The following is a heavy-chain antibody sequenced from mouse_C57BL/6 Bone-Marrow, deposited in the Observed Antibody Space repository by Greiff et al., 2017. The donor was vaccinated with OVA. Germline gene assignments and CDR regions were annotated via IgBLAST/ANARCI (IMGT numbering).Heavy chain of an antibody. CDR2: ISSGGSYT. V-gene: IGHV5-6*01. CDR1: GFTFSSYG. J-gene: IGHJ1*03. Sequence: EVQGVESGGDLVKPGGSLKLSCAASGFTFSSYGMSWVRQTPDKRLEWVATISSGGSYTYYPDSVKGRFTISRDNAKNTLYLQMSSLKSEDTAMYYCARQDYYGSSPPYFDVWGTGTTVTVSS. D-gene: IGHD1-1*01. CDR3: ARQDYYGSSPPYFDV.